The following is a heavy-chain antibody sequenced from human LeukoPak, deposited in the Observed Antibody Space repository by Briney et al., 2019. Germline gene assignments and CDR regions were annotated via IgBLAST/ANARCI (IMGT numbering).Heavy chain of an antibody. J-gene: IGHJ5*02. D-gene: IGHD6-19*01. Sequence: SGTLSLTCAVSGGSISSSNWWSWVRRPPGKGVEWMGEIYHSGSTNYNPSLKSRVTISVDKSKTHFSLKLSSVTAADTAVYYCGRVWAVAGTGRWFDPWGQGTLVTVSS. CDR2: IYHSGST. CDR1: GGSISSSNW. CDR3: GRVWAVAGTGRWFDP. V-gene: IGHV4-4*02.